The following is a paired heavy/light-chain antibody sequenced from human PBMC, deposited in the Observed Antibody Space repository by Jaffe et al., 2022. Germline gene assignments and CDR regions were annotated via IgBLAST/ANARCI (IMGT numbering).Heavy chain of an antibody. CDR1: GLSVSGNY. CDR3: TAISTIFSRETERAYGDREV. CDR2: IHTDGRT. D-gene: IGHD1-1*01. J-gene: IGHJ6*03. V-gene: IGHV3-53*04. Sequence: EVQLVESGGDLVQPGGSLRLSCAVSGLSVSGNYMSWVRQAPGKGLEWVSGIHTDGRTNYVDSVKGRFTISIENYKKTLFLQMKSLRDEDTAIYFCTAISTIFSRETERAYGDREVWGKGTTVTVSS.
Light chain of an antibody. J-gene: IGKJ1*01. V-gene: IGKV1-17*01. CDR3: LQYNSFPWT. Sequence: DIQMTQSPSSLSASVGDRVTITCRASQGIRNDLGWYQQKPGKAPKRLIYAASNLQSGVPSRFTGSGSGTEFTLTISSLQAEDFATYFCLQYNSFPWTFGQGTKVEI. CDR2: AAS. CDR1: QGIRND.